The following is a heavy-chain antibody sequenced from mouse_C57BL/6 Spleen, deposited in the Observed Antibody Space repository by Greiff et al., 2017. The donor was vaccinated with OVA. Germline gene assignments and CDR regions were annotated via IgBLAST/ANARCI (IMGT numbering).Heavy chain of an antibody. Sequence: VQLQESGAELVRPGASVTLSCKASGYTFTDYEMHWVKQTPVHGLEWIGAIDPEPGGTAYNQKFKGKAILTADKSSSTAYMELRSLTSEDSAVYYGTRLSGSSSYWYFDVWGTGTTVTVSS. D-gene: IGHD1-1*01. CDR1: GYTFTDYE. J-gene: IGHJ1*03. CDR2: IDPEPGGT. CDR3: TRLSGSSSYWYFDV. V-gene: IGHV1-15*01.